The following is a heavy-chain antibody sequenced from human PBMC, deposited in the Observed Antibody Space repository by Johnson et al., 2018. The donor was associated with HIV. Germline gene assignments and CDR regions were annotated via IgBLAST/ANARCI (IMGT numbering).Heavy chain of an antibody. CDR3: ASQVRGLRLGVDAFDI. CDR2: VTGTGGDT. CDR1: GFTFSDYY. Sequence: VQLVESGGGVVQPGRSLRLSCVVSGFTFSDYYMSWIRQAPGKGLEWVSGVTGTGGDTYYAESVKGRFTISRDNSKNTLYLQMNKLRAEDTAVYFCASQVRGLRLGVDAFDIWGQGTMVTVSS. D-gene: IGHD3-16*01. V-gene: IGHV3-23*04. J-gene: IGHJ3*02.